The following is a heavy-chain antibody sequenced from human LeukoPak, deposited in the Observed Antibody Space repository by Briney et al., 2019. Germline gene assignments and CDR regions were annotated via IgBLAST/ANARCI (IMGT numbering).Heavy chain of an antibody. CDR1: GGTFSSDS. Sequence: AASVKVSCKASGGTFSSDSFSWVRQAPGQGPEWMGRIIPLLGIENCAQKFQDRLTIMADKSTSTVYMELSSLRSGDTAVYYCAIGDGGHDFWSNYPLDSWGQGTLVTVSS. J-gene: IGHJ4*02. CDR2: IIPLLGIE. D-gene: IGHD3-3*01. V-gene: IGHV1-69*02. CDR3: AIGDGGHDFWSNYPLDS.